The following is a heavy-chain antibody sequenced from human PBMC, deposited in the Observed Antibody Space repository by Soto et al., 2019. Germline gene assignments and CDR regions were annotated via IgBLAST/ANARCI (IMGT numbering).Heavy chain of an antibody. CDR2: ISSSSSYT. CDR1: GFTFSDYY. V-gene: IGHV3-11*06. D-gene: IGHD2-2*03. CDR3: ARLDIVVVPAAYNWFDP. J-gene: IGHJ5*02. Sequence: PVGSLRLSCAASGFTFSDYYMSWIRQAPGKGLEWVSYISSSSSYTNYADSVKGRFTISRDNAKNSLYLQMNSLRAEDTAVYYCARLDIVVVPAAYNWFDPWGQGTLVTVSS.